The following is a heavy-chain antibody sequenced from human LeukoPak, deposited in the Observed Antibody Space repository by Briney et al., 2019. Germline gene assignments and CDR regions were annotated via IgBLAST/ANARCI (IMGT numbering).Heavy chain of an antibody. CDR1: GFIFSKAW. J-gene: IGHJ4*02. D-gene: IGHD3-16*01. Sequence: GGSLRLSCAASGFIFSKAWMAWVRQAPGKGLEWVGHIKTEAEDGTTDYAAPVKVRFTISRDNAKSTLYLQMNSINTEDTAVYFCTSALNLVLGELLGYWGQGTLVTVSS. V-gene: IGHV3-15*01. CDR3: TSALNLVLGELLGY. CDR2: IKTEAEDGTT.